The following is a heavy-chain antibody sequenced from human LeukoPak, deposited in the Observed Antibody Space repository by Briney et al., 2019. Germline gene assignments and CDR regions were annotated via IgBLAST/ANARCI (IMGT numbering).Heavy chain of an antibody. V-gene: IGHV3-48*03. CDR1: GFIFSSYE. CDR2: VGSGGGTK. CDR3: ASFPSSGWYVSGNDF. J-gene: IGHJ4*01. Sequence: GGSLRLSRAASGFIFSSYEMNWVRQAPGKGLEGVSYVGSGGGTKYYADSVKGRCTISSDNGKYSLYLQMNSLRAEDTAVYYCASFPSSGWYVSGNDFWSQGSLVTV. D-gene: IGHD6-19*01.